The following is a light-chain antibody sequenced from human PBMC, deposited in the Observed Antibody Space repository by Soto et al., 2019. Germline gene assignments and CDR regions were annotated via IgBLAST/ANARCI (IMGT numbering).Light chain of an antibody. CDR3: QTYDSSLFGLV. Sequence: QSVLTQPPSVSGAPGQRVTISCTGSSSNIGAGYDVHWYQQLPGTAPKLLIYGNSNRPSGVPDRFSGSKSGSSASLAITGLHAEVEADYYRQTYDSSLFGLVFGGGTKVTVL. CDR2: GNS. V-gene: IGLV1-40*01. J-gene: IGLJ2*01. CDR1: SSNIGAGYD.